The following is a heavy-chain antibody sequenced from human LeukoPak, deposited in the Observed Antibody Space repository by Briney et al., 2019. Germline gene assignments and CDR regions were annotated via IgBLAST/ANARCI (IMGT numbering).Heavy chain of an antibody. Sequence: GGSLRLSCAASGFTFSSYGMHWVRQAPGKGLEWVSYISSSGTAIYYADSVKGRFTISRDTAKNSLYLQMNSLRAEDTALYYCARDMEPDAFDIWGQGTMVTVSS. CDR2: ISSSGTAI. CDR1: GFTFSSYG. CDR3: ARDMEPDAFDI. J-gene: IGHJ3*02. D-gene: IGHD1-1*01. V-gene: IGHV3-48*04.